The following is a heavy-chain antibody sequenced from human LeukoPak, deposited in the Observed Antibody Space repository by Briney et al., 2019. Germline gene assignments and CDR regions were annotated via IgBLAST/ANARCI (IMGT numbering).Heavy chain of an antibody. D-gene: IGHD6-19*01. CDR3: ARGGWSRGWFDP. CDR2: IWHDGSNK. Sequence: PGGSLRLSCAASGFTFSSYGMHWVRQAPGKGLEWVAVIWHDGSNKYYADSVKGRFTTSRDNAKNSLYLQMNSLRAEDTAVYYCARGGWSRGWFDPWGQGTLVTVSS. CDR1: GFTFSSYG. V-gene: IGHV3-33*01. J-gene: IGHJ5*02.